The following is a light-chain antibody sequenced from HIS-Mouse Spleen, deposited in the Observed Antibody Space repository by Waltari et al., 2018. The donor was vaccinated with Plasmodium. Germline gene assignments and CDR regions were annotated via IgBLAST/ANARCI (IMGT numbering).Light chain of an antibody. V-gene: IGLV2-14*01. J-gene: IGLJ3*02. CDR1: SRHVGGYNS. CDR3: SSYTSSSTWV. Sequence: SALTQPASVSGSPGPSITISCTGPSRHVGGYNSVSWYQQHPGKAPKLMIYEVSNRPSGVSNRFSGSKSGNTASLTISGLQAEDEADYYCSSYTSSSTWVFGGGTKLTVL. CDR2: EVS.